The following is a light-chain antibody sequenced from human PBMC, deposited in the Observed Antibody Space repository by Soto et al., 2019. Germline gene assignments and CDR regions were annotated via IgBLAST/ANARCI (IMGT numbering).Light chain of an antibody. CDR1: QSVSSK. CDR3: QQYNSWLWT. CDR2: GAS. V-gene: IGKV3-15*01. J-gene: IGKJ1*01. Sequence: EIVMTQSPATLSVCPGEGATLSCRASQSVSSKLAWYQQKPGQAPRLLIYGASTRATGIPARFSGSGSGTEFTLIISSLQSEYSAVYYCQQYNSWLWTFGQGTKVDIK.